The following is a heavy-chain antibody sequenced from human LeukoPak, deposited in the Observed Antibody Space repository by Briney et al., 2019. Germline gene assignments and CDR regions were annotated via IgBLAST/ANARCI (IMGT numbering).Heavy chain of an antibody. V-gene: IGHV6-1*01. CDR1: GDIVSSNNAA. Sequence: SQTLSLTCAISGDIVSSNNAAWNWMRQSPSRGLEWLGRTYYRSRWYNDYAVSVKSRVIISPDTSKNQFSLQLNSVTPEDTALYFCARDSTSSRRGFYFYMDVWGKGTTVTVSS. CDR3: ARDSTSSRRGFYFYMDV. D-gene: IGHD3-10*01. CDR2: TYYRSRWYN. J-gene: IGHJ6*03.